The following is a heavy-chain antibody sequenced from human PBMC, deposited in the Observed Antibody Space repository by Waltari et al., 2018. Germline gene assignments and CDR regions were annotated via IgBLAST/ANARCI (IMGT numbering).Heavy chain of an antibody. CDR3: AREGYYHDSSGYPDAFDI. Sequence: QVQLVQSGAEVKKPGASVKVSCKASGYTFTGYYMHWVRQAPGQGLEWMGWINPNSGGTNYAQKFQGRVTMTRDTSISTAYMELSRLRSDDTAVYYCAREGYYHDSSGYPDAFDIWGQGTMVTVSS. D-gene: IGHD3-22*01. CDR1: GYTFTGYY. J-gene: IGHJ3*02. V-gene: IGHV1-2*02. CDR2: INPNSGGT.